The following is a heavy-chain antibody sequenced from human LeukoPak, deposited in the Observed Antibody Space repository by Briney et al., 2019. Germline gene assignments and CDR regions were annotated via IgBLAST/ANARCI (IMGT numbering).Heavy chain of an antibody. D-gene: IGHD3-10*01. CDR2: ISSSGSTI. J-gene: IGHJ6*04. V-gene: IGHV3-48*03. CDR1: GFTFSSYE. Sequence: GGSLRLSCAASGFTFSSYEMNWVRQAPGKGLVWVSYISSSGSTIYYADSVKGRFTISRDNAKNSLYLQMNRLRAEDTAVYYCAELGITKNGGVWGKGTTVTISS. CDR3: AELGITKNGGV.